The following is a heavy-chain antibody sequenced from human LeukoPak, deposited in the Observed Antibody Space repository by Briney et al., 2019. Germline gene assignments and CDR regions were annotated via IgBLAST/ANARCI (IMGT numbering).Heavy chain of an antibody. CDR3: AELGITMIGGV. D-gene: IGHD3-10*02. CDR1: GFPFSSYA. J-gene: IGHJ6*04. CDR2: ISGSGGST. V-gene: IGHV3-23*01. Sequence: GGSLLLSCAASGFPFSSYAMSGGRPAPGKGLEWVSAISGSGGSTYYADSVKGRFTISRDNAKNSLYLQMNSLRAEDTAVYYCAELGITMIGGVWGKGTTVTISS.